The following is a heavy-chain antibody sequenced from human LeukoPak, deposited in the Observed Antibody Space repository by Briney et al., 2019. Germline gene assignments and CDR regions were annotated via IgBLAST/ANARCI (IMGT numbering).Heavy chain of an antibody. V-gene: IGHV3-53*01. CDR2: IYSGGST. D-gene: IGHD3-3*01. Sequence: GGSLRLSCAATGFTVSSNYMSWVRQAPGKGLESVSVIYSGGSTYYADSVKGRFTISRDNSKNTLYLQMNSLRAEDTAVYYCARDRAYYDFWSGYYKGGGFDYWGQGTLVTVSS. CDR1: GFTVSSNY. J-gene: IGHJ4*02. CDR3: ARDRAYYDFWSGYYKGGGFDY.